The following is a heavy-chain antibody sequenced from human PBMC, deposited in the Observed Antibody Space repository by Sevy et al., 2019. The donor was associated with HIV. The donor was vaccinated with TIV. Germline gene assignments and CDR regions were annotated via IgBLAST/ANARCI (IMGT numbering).Heavy chain of an antibody. CDR1: GGIFRSNA. D-gene: IGHD3-10*01. J-gene: IGHJ4*03. Sequence: ASVKVSCKASGGIFRSNAISWVRQAPGQGLEWMGGIIAVFGTTNYAQKFQGRVTVSADESRSTAYMELSSLRSEDTAVYYCARDKYYYVSGSFDYWGQGTAVTVSS. CDR2: IIAVFGTT. V-gene: IGHV1-69*13. CDR3: ARDKYYYVSGSFDY.